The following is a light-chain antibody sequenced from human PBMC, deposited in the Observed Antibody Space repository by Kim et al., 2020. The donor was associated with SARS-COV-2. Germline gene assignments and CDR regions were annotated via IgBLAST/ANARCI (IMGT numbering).Light chain of an antibody. J-gene: IGLJ3*02. Sequence: ELTQPPSASGTPGQRVTISCSGSNSNSGSNYVYWYQQLPGTAPKLLIYRNNQRPSGVPDRFSGSKSGTSASLAISGLRSEDEADYYCAAWDDSLSGWVFGGGTQLTVL. V-gene: IGLV1-47*01. CDR1: NSNSGSNY. CDR2: RNN. CDR3: AAWDDSLSGWV.